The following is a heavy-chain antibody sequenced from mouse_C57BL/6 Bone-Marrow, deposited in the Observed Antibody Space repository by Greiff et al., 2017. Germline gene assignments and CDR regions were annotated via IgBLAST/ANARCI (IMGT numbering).Heavy chain of an antibody. CDR2: IYPGSGST. D-gene: IGHD2-2*01. J-gene: IGHJ2*01. V-gene: IGHV1-55*01. CDR3: ARGGGMVTTDFDY. Sequence: QVQLQQSGAELVKPGASVKMSCKASGYTFTSYWITWVKQRPGQGLAWIGDIYPGSGSTNYNEKFKSKATLTVDTSSSTAYMQLSSLTSEDAAVYYCARGGGMVTTDFDYWGQGTTLTVSS. CDR1: GYTFTSYW.